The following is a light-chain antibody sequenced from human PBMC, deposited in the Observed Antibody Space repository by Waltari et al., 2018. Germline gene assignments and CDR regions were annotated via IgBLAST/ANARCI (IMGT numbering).Light chain of an antibody. CDR2: EVN. J-gene: IGLJ3*02. V-gene: IGLV2-14*01. CDR3: TSYTSSTTWV. CDR1: SSDVGGYTY. Sequence: QSALTQPASVSGSPGQSIPISCTGTSSDVGGYTYVSWYQQHPGKAPKVMIYEVNNRPSGVSNRFSGSKSGNTASLTISGLQAEDEADYYCTSYTSSTTWVFGGGTKLTVL.